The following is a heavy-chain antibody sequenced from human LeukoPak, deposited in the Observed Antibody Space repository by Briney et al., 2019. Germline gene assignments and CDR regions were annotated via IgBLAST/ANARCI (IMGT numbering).Heavy chain of an antibody. V-gene: IGHV3-48*04. CDR2: ISSSGSTI. Sequence: PGGSLRLSCAASGFTFSSYSMNWVRQAPGKGLEWVSYISSSGSTIYYADSVKGRFTISRDNAKNSLYLQMNSLRAEDTAVYYCARDVSGSYPFDYWGQGTLVTVSS. CDR3: ARDVSGSYPFDY. D-gene: IGHD1-26*01. CDR1: GFTFSSYS. J-gene: IGHJ4*02.